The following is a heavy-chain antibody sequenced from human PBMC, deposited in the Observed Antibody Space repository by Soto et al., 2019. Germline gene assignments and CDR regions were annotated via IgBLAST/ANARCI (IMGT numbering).Heavy chain of an antibody. CDR3: ARTGHPIEYYYDSSGRAFDI. CDR1: GGSISSGDYY. V-gene: IGHV4-30-4*01. J-gene: IGHJ3*02. Sequence: SETLSLTCTVSGGSISSGDYYWSWIRQPPGKGLEWIGYIYYSGSTYYNPSLKSRVTISVDTSKNQFSLKLSSVTAADTAVYYCARTGHPIEYYYDSSGRAFDIWGQGTMVTVS. D-gene: IGHD3-22*01. CDR2: IYYSGST.